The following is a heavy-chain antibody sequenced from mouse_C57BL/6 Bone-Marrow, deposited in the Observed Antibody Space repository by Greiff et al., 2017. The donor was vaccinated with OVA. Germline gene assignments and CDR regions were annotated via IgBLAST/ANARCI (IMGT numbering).Heavy chain of an antibody. CDR2: IDPNSGGT. CDR3: ASGLGRFAY. Sequence: QVQLQQPGAELVKPGASVKLSCKASGYTFTSYWMHWVKQRPGRGLEWIGRIDPNSGGTKYNDKFQSQSTLSVDNPSSTPYMQLSSLISEDYTVYYCASGLGRFAYWGQGTLVTVSA. D-gene: IGHD3-1*01. J-gene: IGHJ3*01. CDR1: GYTFTSYW. V-gene: IGHV1-72*01.